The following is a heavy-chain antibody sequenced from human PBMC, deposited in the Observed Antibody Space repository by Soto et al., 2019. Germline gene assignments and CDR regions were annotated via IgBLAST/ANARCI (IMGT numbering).Heavy chain of an antibody. Sequence: ASVKVSCKASGYTFTSYGISWVRQAPGQGLEWMGWINAYNGNTNYAQKLQGRVTITRDTSASTAYMELSSLRSEDTAVYYCARGRGRGYSGYGSMAVWGKGTTVTVSS. J-gene: IGHJ6*03. D-gene: IGHD5-12*01. CDR1: GYTFTSYG. CDR3: ARGRGRGYSGYGSMAV. CDR2: INAYNGNT. V-gene: IGHV1-18*01.